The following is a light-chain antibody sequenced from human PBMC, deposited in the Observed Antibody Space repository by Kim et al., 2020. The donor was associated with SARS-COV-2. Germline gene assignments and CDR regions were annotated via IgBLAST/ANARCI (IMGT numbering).Light chain of an antibody. CDR2: KAI. J-gene: IGKJ2*01. CDR1: QDITTW. Sequence: LSAYVGDRVTITCRASQDITTWLAWYQHKPGQAPKFLFYKAISLQRGVPSRFSASGSGTHFTLTINGLQPDDVATYYCQHYDRYSTFGQGTKLEI. CDR3: QHYDRYST. V-gene: IGKV1-5*03.